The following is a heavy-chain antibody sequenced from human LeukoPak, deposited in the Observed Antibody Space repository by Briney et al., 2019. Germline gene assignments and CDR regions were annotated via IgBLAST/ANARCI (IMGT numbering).Heavy chain of an antibody. CDR1: GITFSSYS. CDR2: IHGGGDVT. V-gene: IGHV3-23*01. CDR3: AKALSSSFYYFDL. J-gene: IGHJ2*01. D-gene: IGHD3-16*02. Sequence: GGSLRLSCAASGITFSSYSMNWVRQAPEKGLEWVSTIHGGGDVTYYADSVKGRFTISRDNSKNTLYLQMNSLRAEDTAVYYCAKALSSSFYYFDLGGRGTLVTVSS.